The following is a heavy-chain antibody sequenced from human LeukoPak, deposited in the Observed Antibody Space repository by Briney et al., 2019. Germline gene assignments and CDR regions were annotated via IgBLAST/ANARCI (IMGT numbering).Heavy chain of an antibody. CDR1: RFTFSSYG. J-gene: IGHJ4*02. CDR3: AKDKYSPFDY. Sequence: GGSLRLSCAASRFTFSSYGMHWVRQAPGKGLEWVAFIRYDGINKYYADSVKGRFTISRDSSKNTLYLQMNSLRAEDTAVYYCAKDKYSPFDYWGQGTLVTVSS. D-gene: IGHD5-18*01. V-gene: IGHV3-30*02. CDR2: IRYDGINK.